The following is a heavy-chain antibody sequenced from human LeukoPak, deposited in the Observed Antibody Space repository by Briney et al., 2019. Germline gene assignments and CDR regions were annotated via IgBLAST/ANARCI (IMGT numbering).Heavy chain of an antibody. CDR1: GFTFSTYW. Sequence: GGSLRLSCGGSGFTFSTYWMSWVRQAPGKGLDWVANIKQDGTDKYYVDSVKGRFTISRDNVKNLLYLQMNSLRAEDTAVYYCAREKLDTRGYVDYWGQGTLVTVSS. J-gene: IGHJ4*02. V-gene: IGHV3-7*01. CDR2: IKQDGTDK. D-gene: IGHD3-22*01. CDR3: AREKLDTRGYVDY.